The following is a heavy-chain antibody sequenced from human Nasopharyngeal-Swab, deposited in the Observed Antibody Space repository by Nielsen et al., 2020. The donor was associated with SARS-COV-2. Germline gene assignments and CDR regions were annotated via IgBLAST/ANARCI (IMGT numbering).Heavy chain of an antibody. J-gene: IGHJ4*02. CDR3: ATHAGYNSG. CDR2: ISYDGSNK. V-gene: IGHV3-30*03. Sequence: GESLKISCAASGFTFSSYGMHWVRQAPGKGLEWVAVISYDGSNKYYADSVKGRFTISRDNSKNTLYLQMNSLRAEDTAVYYCATHAGYNSGWGQGTLVTVSS. CDR1: GFTFSSYG. D-gene: IGHD6-19*01.